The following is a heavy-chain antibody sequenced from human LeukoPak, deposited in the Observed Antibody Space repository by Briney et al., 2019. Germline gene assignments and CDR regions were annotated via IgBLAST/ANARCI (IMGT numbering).Heavy chain of an antibody. CDR2: IYYSGST. D-gene: IGHD5-18*01. J-gene: IGHJ4*02. CDR1: GGSISSYY. CDR3: ARDRGYGYFDY. Sequence: MPSETLSLTCTVSGGSISSYYWSWVRQPPGRGLEWIGYIYYSGSTNYNPSLKSRVTISVDTSKNQFSLKLRSVTAADTAVYYCARDRGYGYFDYWVQGTLVTVSS. V-gene: IGHV4-59*01.